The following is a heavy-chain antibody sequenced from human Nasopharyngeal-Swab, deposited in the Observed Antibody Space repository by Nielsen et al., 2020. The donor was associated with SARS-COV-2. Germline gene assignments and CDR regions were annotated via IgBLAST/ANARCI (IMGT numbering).Heavy chain of an antibody. V-gene: IGHV4-31*03. Sequence: SETLSLTCTVSGDSTRSTTYYWSWIRQHPGKGLEWIADIYYSGSTYYNPPLKSRVTISIATSKNQFFLELRSVTAADTAVYYCARSDYSFYYMDVWGKGATVIVSS. J-gene: IGHJ6*03. CDR1: GDSTRSTTYY. CDR3: ARSDYSFYYMDV. CDR2: IYYSGST.